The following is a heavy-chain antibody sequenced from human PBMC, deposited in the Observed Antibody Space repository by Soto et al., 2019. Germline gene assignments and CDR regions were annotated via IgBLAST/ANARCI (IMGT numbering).Heavy chain of an antibody. J-gene: IGHJ4*02. Sequence: PGGSLRLSCAASGFTFSIFAMSWVRQSPGKGLGWVAVISYDGSNKYYADSVKGRFAISRDNSKNTLYLQMNSLRAEDTAVYYCAKGMYYDYVWGSYRYVPNSGYWGQGTLVTVTS. D-gene: IGHD3-16*02. CDR2: ISYDGSNK. CDR3: AKGMYYDYVWGSYRYVPNSGY. CDR1: GFTFSIFA. V-gene: IGHV3-30*18.